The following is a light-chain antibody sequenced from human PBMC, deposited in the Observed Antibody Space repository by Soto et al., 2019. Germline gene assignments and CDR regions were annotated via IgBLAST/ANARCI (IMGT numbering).Light chain of an antibody. J-gene: IGKJ1*01. CDR1: QGIRID. Sequence: DIQMTQSPSSLSASVGDRVTITCRASQGIRIDLGWFQQRPGKAPKRLIYGVSSLQSGVPSRFSGSGSGTEFTLTISNLQPEDFATYYCLQHNSFPRTFGQGTKVEIK. CDR2: GVS. V-gene: IGKV1-17*02. CDR3: LQHNSFPRT.